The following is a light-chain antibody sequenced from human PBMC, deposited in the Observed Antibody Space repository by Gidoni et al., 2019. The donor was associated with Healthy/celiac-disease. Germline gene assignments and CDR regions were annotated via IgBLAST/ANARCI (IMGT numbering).Light chain of an antibody. CDR2: EVS. CDR3: SSYAGSNNFGVV. V-gene: IGLV2-8*01. Sequence: QSALTQPPSASGSPGQSVPISCTGTSSDVGGYNYVSGYQQHPGKAPKLMIYEVSKRPSGVPDRFFGSKSGNTASLTVSGLQAEDEADYYCSSYAGSNNFGVVFGGGTKLTVL. CDR1: SSDVGGYNY. J-gene: IGLJ2*01.